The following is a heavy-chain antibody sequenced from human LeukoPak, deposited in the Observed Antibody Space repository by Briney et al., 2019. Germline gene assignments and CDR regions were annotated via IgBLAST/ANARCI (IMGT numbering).Heavy chain of an antibody. CDR2: IYYSRST. CDR1: GGSISSGGYY. CDR3: AREGDYYFDY. V-gene: IGHV4-31*03. Sequence: PSETLSLTCTVSGGSISSGGYYWSWIRQHPGKGLEWIGYIYYSRSTYYNPSLKSRVTISVDTSKNQFSLKLSSVTAADTAVYYCAREGDYYFDYWGQGTLVTVSS. D-gene: IGHD3-16*01. J-gene: IGHJ4*02.